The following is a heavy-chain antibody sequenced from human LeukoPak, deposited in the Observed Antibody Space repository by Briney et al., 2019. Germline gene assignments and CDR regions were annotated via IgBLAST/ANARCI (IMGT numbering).Heavy chain of an antibody. J-gene: IGHJ3*02. CDR1: GFTYSVYT. Sequence: GGSLRLSCGASGFTYSVYTVLGVRHAPGRGRGGGAVLSHEGCTKYYADSVKGRFTISRDNSKNTLYVQMNSLTLEDTAMYYCARDPNYYTGSGFDIWGQGTMVSVSS. D-gene: IGHD1-7*01. V-gene: IGHV3-30-3*01. CDR3: ARDPNYYTGSGFDI. CDR2: LSHEGCTK.